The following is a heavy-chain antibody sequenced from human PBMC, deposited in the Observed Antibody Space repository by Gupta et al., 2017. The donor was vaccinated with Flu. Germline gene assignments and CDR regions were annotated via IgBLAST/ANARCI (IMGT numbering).Heavy chain of an antibody. D-gene: IGHD1-1*01. CDR2: INHSGDT. CDR1: GGSLSGHW. CDR3: ARGRQVEVADEYFDI. V-gene: IGHV4-34*01. Sequence: QVQLQQWGAGLLKPSETLALTCAVYGGSLSGHWWTWIRQPPGKGLEYIGEINHSGDTNYMPSLKSRVAISVDTSKNQFSLKLTSVSAADTAVYYCARGRQVEVADEYFDIWGQGTMVTVSS. J-gene: IGHJ3*02.